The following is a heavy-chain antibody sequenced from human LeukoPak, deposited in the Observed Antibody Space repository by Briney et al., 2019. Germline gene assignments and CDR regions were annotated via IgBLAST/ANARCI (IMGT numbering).Heavy chain of an antibody. CDR3: AGREYGSSSRYWYFDL. CDR2: IYYSGST. Sequence: SETLSLTCTVSGGSISSYYWSWIRQPPGKGLEWIGYIYYSGSTNYNPSLKSRVTISVDTSKNQFSLKLSSVTAADTAVYYCAGREYGSSSRYWYFDLWGRGTLVTVSS. D-gene: IGHD6-6*01. V-gene: IGHV4-59*08. J-gene: IGHJ2*01. CDR1: GGSISSYY.